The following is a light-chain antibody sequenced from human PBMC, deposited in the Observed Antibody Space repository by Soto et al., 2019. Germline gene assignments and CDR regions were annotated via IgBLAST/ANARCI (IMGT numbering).Light chain of an antibody. Sequence: IEVTQSPWARSASVVGRGPSTCRASQGIDNYLAWFQQKPGKVPQRLIYAASTLQSGVPSRFSGSGSGTEFTLTISSLQPEDCATYYCLQHRSYPLTFGGGTTVDIK. CDR1: QGIDNY. CDR3: LQHRSYPLT. V-gene: IGKV1-17*03. J-gene: IGKJ4*01. CDR2: AAS.